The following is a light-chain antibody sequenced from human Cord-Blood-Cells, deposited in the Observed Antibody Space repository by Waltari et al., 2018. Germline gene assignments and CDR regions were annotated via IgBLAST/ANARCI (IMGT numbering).Light chain of an antibody. CDR2: DVS. CDR1: SSDVGGYNY. J-gene: IGLJ3*02. V-gene: IGLV2-14*03. CDR3: SSYTSSSTWV. Sequence: QSALTQPASVSVSPGQSITISCTGTSSDVGGYNYVSWYQQPPGKAPKLMIYDVSNRPSGVSKRFSGSKSGNTASLTISGLQAEDEADYYCSSYTSSSTWVFGGGTKLTVL.